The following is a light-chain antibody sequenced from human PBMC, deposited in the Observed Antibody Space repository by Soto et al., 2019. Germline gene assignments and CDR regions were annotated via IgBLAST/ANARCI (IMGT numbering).Light chain of an antibody. J-gene: IGKJ5*01. Sequence: EIVLTQSPATLSLSPGDRVTLSCRASQSFSSYLAWYQQKPGQAPRLLIYDASKWATGIPARFSGRGSGTEFALTLSSLEPEDVDASYCQQRSNWPPVITFGQGTRLEIK. CDR3: QQRSNWPPVIT. V-gene: IGKV3-11*01. CDR2: DAS. CDR1: QSFSSY.